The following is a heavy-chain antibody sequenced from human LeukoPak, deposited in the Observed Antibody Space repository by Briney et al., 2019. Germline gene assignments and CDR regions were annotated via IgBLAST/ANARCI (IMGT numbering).Heavy chain of an antibody. V-gene: IGHV3-30*03. Sequence: PGGSLRLSCAASGFNFSTYGMHGVRQAPGKGREWVAVISYDGSNKYHADSVRGRFTIPRDNSKNTLYLQMNSLRAEDTAAYYSVTGPDFDFWGQGTLVTASS. CDR2: ISYDGSNK. CDR1: GFNFSTYG. CDR3: VTGPDFDF. J-gene: IGHJ4*02. D-gene: IGHD1-14*01.